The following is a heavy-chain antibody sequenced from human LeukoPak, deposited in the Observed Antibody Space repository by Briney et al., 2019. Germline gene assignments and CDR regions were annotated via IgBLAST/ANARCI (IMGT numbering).Heavy chain of an antibody. CDR2: INPNSGGT. V-gene: IGHV1-2*02. CDR3: ARTAKLLWFGELSGYYYMDV. CDR1: GYTFTGYY. D-gene: IGHD3-10*01. Sequence: ASVKVSRKASGYTFTGYYMHWVRQAPGQGREWMGWINPNSGGTNYAQKFQGRVTMTRDTSISTAYMELSRLRSDDTAVYYCARTAKLLWFGELSGYYYMDVWAKGPRSPSP. J-gene: IGHJ6*03.